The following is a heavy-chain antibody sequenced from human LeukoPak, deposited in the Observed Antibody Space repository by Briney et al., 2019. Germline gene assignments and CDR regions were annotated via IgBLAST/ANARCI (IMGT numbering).Heavy chain of an antibody. V-gene: IGHV5-51*01. CDR3: ARRGTPARIAVAGAFDY. Sequence: GESLKISCKGSGYSFTSYWIGWVRQMPGKGLEWMGIIYPGDSDTRYSPSFQGQVTISADKSISTAYLQWSSLKASDTAMYYCARRGTPARIAVAGAFDYWGQGTLVTVSS. D-gene: IGHD6-19*01. CDR1: GYSFTSYW. J-gene: IGHJ4*02. CDR2: IYPGDSDT.